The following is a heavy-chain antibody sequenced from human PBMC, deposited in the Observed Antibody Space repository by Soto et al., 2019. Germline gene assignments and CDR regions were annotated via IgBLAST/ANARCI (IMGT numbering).Heavy chain of an antibody. V-gene: IGHV4-59*01. J-gene: IGHJ6*02. CDR3: ARDRAYGSGSYKNYYYYYGMDV. CDR1: GGSISSYY. D-gene: IGHD3-10*01. Sequence: PSETLSLTCTVSGGSISSYYWSWIRQPPGKGLEWIGYIYYSGSTNYNPSLKSRVTISVDTSKNQFSLKLSSVTAADTAVYYCARDRAYGSGSYKNYYYYYGMDVWGQGTTVTVSS. CDR2: IYYSGST.